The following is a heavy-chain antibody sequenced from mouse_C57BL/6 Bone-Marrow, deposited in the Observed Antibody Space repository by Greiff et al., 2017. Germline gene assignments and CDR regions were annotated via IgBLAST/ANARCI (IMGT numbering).Heavy chain of an antibody. CDR2: IDPENGDT. CDR3: TTPKIYYDYGGGAWFGY. CDR1: GFNIKDDY. D-gene: IGHD2-4*01. Sequence: VHVKQSGAELVRPGASVKLSCTASGFNIKDDYMHWVKQRPEQGLEWIGWIDPENGDTEYASKFQGKATITADTSSNTAYLQLSSLTSEDTGVYYCTTPKIYYDYGGGAWFGYWGQGTLVTVSA. J-gene: IGHJ3*01. V-gene: IGHV14-4*01.